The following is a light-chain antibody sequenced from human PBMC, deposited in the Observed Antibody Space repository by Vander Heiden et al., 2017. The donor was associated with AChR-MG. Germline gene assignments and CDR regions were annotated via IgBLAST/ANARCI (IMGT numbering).Light chain of an antibody. CDR1: ALPKQY. V-gene: IGLV3-25*03. CDR2: KER. CDR3: QTEDSSGTVV. J-gene: IGLJ2*01. Sequence: SYELTQPPSVSVSPGQTARITCSRDALPKQYAYWYQKKTGQAHVLVIYKERERTAGIPGRFAGSSSGTTVTMTISGDQAEDEGDYYCQTEDSSGTVVFGGGTKLTVL.